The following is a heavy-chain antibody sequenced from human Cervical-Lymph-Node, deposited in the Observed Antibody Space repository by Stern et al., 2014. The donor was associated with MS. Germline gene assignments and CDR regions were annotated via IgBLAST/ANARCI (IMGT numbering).Heavy chain of an antibody. J-gene: IGHJ6*02. D-gene: IGHD2-2*01. CDR3: TRRAAAIYYGMDV. V-gene: IGHV4-4*02. Sequence: QVQLQQSGPGLVKPSGTLSLTCAVSGASLTSSDWWSWVRQPPGKGLEWIGEIHHSGSTNYNPSLKSRVIISVEKSKNQFSLKLSSVTAADTALYYCTRRAAAIYYGMDVWGQGTTVSVSS. CDR2: IHHSGST. CDR1: GASLTSSDW.